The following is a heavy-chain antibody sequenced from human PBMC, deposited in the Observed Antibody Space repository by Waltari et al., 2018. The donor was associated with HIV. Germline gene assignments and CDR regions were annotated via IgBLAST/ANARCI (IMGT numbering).Heavy chain of an antibody. CDR2: ISAYNGNT. V-gene: IGHV1-18*01. CDR1: GYTFTSYG. J-gene: IGHJ4*02. Sequence: QVQLVQSGAEVKTPGASVKVSCKASGYTFTSYGISWARQAPGQGLEWMGWISAYNGNTNYAQKLQGRVTMTTDTSTSTAYMELRSLRSDDTAVYYCARETTRHSSGWGPPDYWGQGTLVTVSS. CDR3: ARETTRHSSGWGPPDY. D-gene: IGHD6-19*01.